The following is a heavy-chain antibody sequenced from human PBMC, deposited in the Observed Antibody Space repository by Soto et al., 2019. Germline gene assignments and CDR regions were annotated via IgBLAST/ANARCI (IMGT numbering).Heavy chain of an antibody. D-gene: IGHD2-2*02. V-gene: IGHV3-23*01. CDR2: ISGSGGST. J-gene: IGHJ5*02. CDR1: GFTFSSYA. CDR3: AKVSTEYCSSTSCYRGWFDP. Sequence: EVQLLESGGGLVQPGGSLRLSCAASGFTFSSYAMSWVRQAPGKGLEWVSAISGSGGSTYYADSVKGRFTFSRDNSKNTLYLQMNSLRAEDTAVYYCAKVSTEYCSSTSCYRGWFDPWGQGTLVTVSS.